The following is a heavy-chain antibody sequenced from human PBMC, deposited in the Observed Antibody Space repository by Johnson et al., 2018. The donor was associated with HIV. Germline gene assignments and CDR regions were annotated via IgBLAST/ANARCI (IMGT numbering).Heavy chain of an antibody. CDR3: ARGHGGPNPYEVFDI. D-gene: IGHD4-23*01. V-gene: IGHV3-33*03. Sequence: VQLVESGGGVVQPGRSLRLSCAASGFTFSTYGMHWVRQAPGKGLEWVAVMWYDGSKKYYADSVKGRFTISRDNAKNTLYLQMNSLRPEDTAVYFCARGHGGPNPYEVFDIWGQGTMVIVSS. CDR1: GFTFSTYG. CDR2: MWYDGSKK. J-gene: IGHJ3*02.